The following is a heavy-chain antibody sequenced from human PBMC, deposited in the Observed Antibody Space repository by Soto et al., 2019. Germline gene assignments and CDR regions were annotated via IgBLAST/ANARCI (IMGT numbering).Heavy chain of an antibody. CDR2: ISADGDTK. CDR1: GFIFRTHA. D-gene: IGHD3-10*02. V-gene: IGHV3-23*01. Sequence: EVQLLESGGGLVQPGGSLRLSCAASGFIFRTHAMSWVRQTPGKGLEWVSVISADGDTKYYSDSVKGRFTISRDNSKNTLSLHMTSLRAEDTALYYCAKDGGTYYDVPFAFDLWGQGTMVTVSS. CDR3: AKDGGTYYDVPFAFDL. J-gene: IGHJ3*01.